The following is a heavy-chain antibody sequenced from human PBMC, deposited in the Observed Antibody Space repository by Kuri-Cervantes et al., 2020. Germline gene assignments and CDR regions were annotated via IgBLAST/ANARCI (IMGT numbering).Heavy chain of an antibody. V-gene: IGHV1-46*01. CDR2: INPNGGST. J-gene: IGHJ4*02. D-gene: IGHD3-3*01. Sequence: ASVKVSCKASGYTFTSYYMHWVRQAPGQGLEWMGMINPNGGSTSYAQKFQGRVTMTRDTSTSTVYMELSSLRSEDTAVYYCARGGGRCLEWLFYRLDYWGQGTLVTVSS. CDR1: GYTFTSYY. CDR3: ARGGGRCLEWLFYRLDY.